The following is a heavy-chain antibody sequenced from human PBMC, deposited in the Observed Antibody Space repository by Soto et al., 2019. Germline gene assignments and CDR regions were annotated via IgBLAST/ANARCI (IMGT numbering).Heavy chain of an antibody. CDR1: GYTFTSYG. CDR2: INGYNGHT. V-gene: IGHV1-18*01. D-gene: IGHD3-16*01. Sequence: QFQLVQSGAEVKKPGASVKVSCKASGYTFTSYGISWVRQAPGQGRDWMGWINGYNGHTNHAQKLQGRVTMSTDTYTSTAYMELRSLRSDDSAVYYCARMGDLPYYYYGMDVWGQGTTVTVSS. CDR3: ARMGDLPYYYYGMDV. J-gene: IGHJ6*02.